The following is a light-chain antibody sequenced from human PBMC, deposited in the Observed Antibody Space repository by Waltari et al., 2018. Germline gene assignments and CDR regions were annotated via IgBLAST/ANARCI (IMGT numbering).Light chain of an antibody. J-gene: IGLJ2*01. Sequence: QSVLTQPPSVSGAPGQRVTISCTGSGSNIRAGYDVHWYQQLPGTAPKLLIYGNSNRPSGVPDRFSGSKSGTSVSLAISGLQAEDEADYHCQSYDSSLSDVVFGGGTKLTVL. CDR1: GSNIRAGYD. V-gene: IGLV1-40*01. CDR2: GNS. CDR3: QSYDSSLSDVV.